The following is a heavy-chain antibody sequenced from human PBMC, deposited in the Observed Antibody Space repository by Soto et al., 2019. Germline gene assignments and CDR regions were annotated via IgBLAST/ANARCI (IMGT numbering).Heavy chain of an antibody. J-gene: IGHJ4*02. Sequence: ASVKVSCKASGYTFTSCGISWVRQAPGQGLEWMGWISAYNGNTNYAQKLQGRVTMTTDTSTSTAYMELRSLRSDDTAVYYCARLFEAYYYDSSGYYYFLDYWGRGTLVTVSS. CDR3: ARLFEAYYYDSSGYYYFLDY. CDR1: GYTFTSCG. CDR2: ISAYNGNT. V-gene: IGHV1-18*01. D-gene: IGHD3-22*01.